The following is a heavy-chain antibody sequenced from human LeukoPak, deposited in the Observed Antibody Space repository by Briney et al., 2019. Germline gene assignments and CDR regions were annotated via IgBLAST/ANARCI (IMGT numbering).Heavy chain of an antibody. Sequence: PGGSLRLSCTASGFTFGSYAMSWVRQAAGKGREWVSAISGSGGSTSYADSVKGRFTISRDNSKNTLYLQMNSLRAEDTAVYYCAKSPSGSPGVFDYWGQGTLVTVSS. CDR2: ISGSGGST. D-gene: IGHD1-26*01. V-gene: IGHV3-23*01. CDR3: AKSPSGSPGVFDY. CDR1: GFTFGSYA. J-gene: IGHJ4*02.